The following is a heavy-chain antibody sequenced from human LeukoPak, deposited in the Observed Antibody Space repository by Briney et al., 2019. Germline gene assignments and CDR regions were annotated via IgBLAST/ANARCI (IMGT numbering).Heavy chain of an antibody. J-gene: IGHJ4*02. CDR3: AKSRHPYNWNDGAFFDY. CDR2: ISYDGSNK. Sequence: PGGSLRLSCAASKFTFSSYGMHWVRQAPGKGLEWVAVISYDGSNKYYADSVRGRFTTSRDNSKNTLYLHMNSLRPEDTAVYYCAKSRHPYNWNDGAFFDYWGQGTLVTVSS. V-gene: IGHV3-30*18. D-gene: IGHD1-20*01. CDR1: KFTFSSYG.